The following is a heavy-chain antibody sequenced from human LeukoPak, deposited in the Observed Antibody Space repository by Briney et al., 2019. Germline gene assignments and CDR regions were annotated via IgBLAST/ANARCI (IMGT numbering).Heavy chain of an antibody. CDR3: ARGYSYGYYFDY. D-gene: IGHD5-18*01. CDR1: GFTFSSYA. CDR2: ISGSGGST. Sequence: GGSLRLSCAASGFTFSSYAMSWVRQAPGKGLEWVSAISGSGGSTYYADSVEGRFTISRDNSKNTLYLQMNSLRAEDTAVYYCARGYSYGYYFDYWGQGTLVTVSS. V-gene: IGHV3-23*01. J-gene: IGHJ4*02.